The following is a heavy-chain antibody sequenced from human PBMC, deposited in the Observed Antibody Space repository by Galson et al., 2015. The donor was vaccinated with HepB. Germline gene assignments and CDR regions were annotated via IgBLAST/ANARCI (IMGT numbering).Heavy chain of an antibody. V-gene: IGHV3-30*04. CDR2: IAYDETNK. J-gene: IGHJ5*02. Sequence: SLRLSCAASGFTFSTYTMHWFRQAPGKGLEWVSLIAYDETNKYYVDSVKGRFTISRDNSKNTLYLEMNSLRPDDTAVYYCAAACSTPMTTALRNNRFDPWGQGTLVTVSS. CDR3: AAACSTPMTTALRNNRFDP. D-gene: IGHD4-11*01. CDR1: GFTFSTYT.